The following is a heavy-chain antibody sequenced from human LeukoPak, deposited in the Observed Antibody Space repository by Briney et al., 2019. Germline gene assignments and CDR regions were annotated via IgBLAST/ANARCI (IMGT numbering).Heavy chain of an antibody. J-gene: IGHJ4*02. Sequence: PSETLSLTCTVSGGSISSHYRSWIRQPPGKGLEWIGYIYYSGSTNYNPSLKSRVTIAVDTSKNQFSLKLSSVTAADTAVYYCARDKGSSWYWGFFDYWGQGTLVTVSS. CDR2: IYYSGST. CDR1: GGSISSHY. V-gene: IGHV4-59*11. CDR3: ARDKGSSWYWGFFDY. D-gene: IGHD6-13*01.